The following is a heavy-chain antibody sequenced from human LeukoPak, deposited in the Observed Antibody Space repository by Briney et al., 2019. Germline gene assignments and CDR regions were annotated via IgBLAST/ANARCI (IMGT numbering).Heavy chain of an antibody. CDR2: IIPILGIA. J-gene: IGHJ6*02. CDR1: GGTFSSYT. CDR3: ARDIRDDSPPYYYYGMDV. V-gene: IGHV1-69*04. D-gene: IGHD3-3*01. Sequence: GASVKVSCKASGGTFSSYTISWVRQAPGQGLEWMGRIIPILGIANYAQKFQGRVTITADKSTSTAYMELSSLRSEDTAVYYCARDIRDDSPPYYYYGMDVWGQGTTVTVS.